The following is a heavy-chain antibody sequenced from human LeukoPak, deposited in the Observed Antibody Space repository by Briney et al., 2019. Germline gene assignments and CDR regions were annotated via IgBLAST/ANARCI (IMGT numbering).Heavy chain of an antibody. CDR1: GYTFTSYY. V-gene: IGHV1-46*01. CDR2: INPSGGST. CDR3: ARVPRMGPWGAWAFDY. J-gene: IGHJ4*02. D-gene: IGHD7-27*01. Sequence: GASVKVSCKASGYTFTSYYMHWVRQAPGQGLEWMGIINPSGGSTSYAQKFQGRVTMTRDTSTSTVYMELSSLTSEDTAVYYCARVPRMGPWGAWAFDYWGQGTLVTVSS.